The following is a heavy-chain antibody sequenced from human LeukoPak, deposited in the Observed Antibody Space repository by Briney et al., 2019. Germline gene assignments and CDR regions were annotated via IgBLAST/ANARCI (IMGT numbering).Heavy chain of an antibody. CDR3: AKEYYYDSSGYSGPFDY. CDR2: ISWNSGSI. Sequence: PGRSLRLSCAASGFTFDDYAMHWVRQAPGKGLEWVSGISWNSGSIGYADSVKGRFTISRDNAKNSLYLQMNSLRAEDTALHYCAKEYYYDSSGYSGPFDYWGQGTLVTVSS. J-gene: IGHJ4*02. CDR1: GFTFDDYA. V-gene: IGHV3-9*01. D-gene: IGHD3-22*01.